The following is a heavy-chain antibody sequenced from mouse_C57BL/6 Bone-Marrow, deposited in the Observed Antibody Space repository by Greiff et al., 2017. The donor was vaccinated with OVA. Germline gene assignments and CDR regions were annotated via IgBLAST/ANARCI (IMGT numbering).Heavy chain of an antibody. J-gene: IGHJ1*03. V-gene: IGHV8-8*01. CDR1: GFSLSTFGMG. Sequence: ESGPGLLQPSQTLSLTCSFSGFSLSTFGMGVGWIRQPSGKGLEWLAHIWWDDDKYYNPALKSRLTISKDTSKNQVFLKIANVDTADTATYYCARMGYYGSPWYFDVWGTGTTVTVSS. CDR2: IWWDDDK. D-gene: IGHD1-1*01. CDR3: ARMGYYGSPWYFDV.